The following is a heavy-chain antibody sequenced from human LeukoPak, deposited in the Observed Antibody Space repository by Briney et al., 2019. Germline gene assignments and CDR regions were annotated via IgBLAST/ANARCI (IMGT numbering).Heavy chain of an antibody. CDR3: ARHGYYYYYMDV. Sequence: SQALSLTCTVSGGSISSSSYYWGWIRHPPGKGLEWLGSIYYSGSTYYNPSLKSRVTISVDTSKNQFSLKLSSVTAADTAVYYCARHGYYYYYMDVWGKGTTVTVSS. CDR1: GGSISSSSYY. J-gene: IGHJ6*03. V-gene: IGHV4-39*01. CDR2: IYYSGST.